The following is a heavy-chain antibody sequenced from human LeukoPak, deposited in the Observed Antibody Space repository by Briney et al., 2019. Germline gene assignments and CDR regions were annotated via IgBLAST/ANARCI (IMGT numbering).Heavy chain of an antibody. J-gene: IGHJ4*02. D-gene: IGHD3-10*01. CDR1: GGSISSSTYY. Sequence: SETLSLTCTVSGGSISSSTYYWGWIRQPPGKGLEWIGSIYHSGSTYYSPSLKSRVTISVDTSKNQFSLTLNSVTAADTAVYYCGRDFPYYNSGSVGLDYWGQGTLVTVSS. V-gene: IGHV4-39*07. CDR2: IYHSGST. CDR3: GRDFPYYNSGSVGLDY.